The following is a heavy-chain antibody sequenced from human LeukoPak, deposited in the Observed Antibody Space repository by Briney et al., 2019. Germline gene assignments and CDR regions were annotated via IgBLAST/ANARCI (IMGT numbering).Heavy chain of an antibody. CDR1: GFTFNNAW. V-gene: IGHV3-15*01. CDR3: TAGTGYSDHDY. CDR2: IKSKTNDETT. J-gene: IGHJ4*02. D-gene: IGHD5-12*01. Sequence: KPGGSLRLSCAASGFTFNNAWKSWVRQAPGKGLEWVGRIKSKTNDETTDYAAPVKGRFTISRDDSKNTLYLQMNSLKTEDTAVYYCTAGTGYSDHDYWGQGTLVTVSS.